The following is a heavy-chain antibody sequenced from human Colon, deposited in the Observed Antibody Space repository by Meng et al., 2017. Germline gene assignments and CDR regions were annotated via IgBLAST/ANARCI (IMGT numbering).Heavy chain of an antibody. CDR1: GGSVSSASYY. CDR2: IHYSGSR. V-gene: IGHV4-61*01. CDR3: ARFYGSGTFEVHDY. J-gene: IGHJ4*02. D-gene: IGHD3-10*01. Sequence: QVRLQEWGPGLVRPSETLSLTCNVSGGSVSSASYYWSWIRQPPGKGLEWIGLIHYSGSRNYNPSLKSRVTMSVDTSKNQVSLRLTSVTAADTAVYYCARFYGSGTFEVHDYWGQGTLVTASS.